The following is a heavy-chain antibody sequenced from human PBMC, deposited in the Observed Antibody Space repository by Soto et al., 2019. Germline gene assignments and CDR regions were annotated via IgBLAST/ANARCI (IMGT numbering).Heavy chain of an antibody. J-gene: IGHJ6*02. Sequence: GSLRLSCAASGFTFSSYAMHWVRQAPGKGLEWVAVISYDGSNKYYADSVKGRFTISRDNSKNTLYLQMNSLRAEDTAVYYCARAYSGYDDYYYYYGMDVWGQGTTVTVSS. CDR1: GFTFSSYA. CDR3: ARAYSGYDDYYYYYGMDV. CDR2: ISYDGSNK. V-gene: IGHV3-30-3*01. D-gene: IGHD5-12*01.